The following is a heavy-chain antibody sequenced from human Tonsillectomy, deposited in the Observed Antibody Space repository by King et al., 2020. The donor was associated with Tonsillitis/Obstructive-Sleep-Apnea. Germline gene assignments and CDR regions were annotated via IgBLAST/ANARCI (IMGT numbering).Heavy chain of an antibody. D-gene: IGHD3-10*01. Sequence: QLVQSGAEVKKPGASVRVTCKISGYTLTSYGISWVRQAPGQGLEWMGWISAYNGNTNYAQKVKGRVTMTTDTSTTTAYMELRSLRSDDTAVYYCARVVLTTSRGLYFHMDVWGQGTTVTVSS. CDR3: ARVVLTTSRGLYFHMDV. V-gene: IGHV1-18*01. CDR2: ISAYNGNT. CDR1: GYTLTSYG. J-gene: IGHJ6*02.